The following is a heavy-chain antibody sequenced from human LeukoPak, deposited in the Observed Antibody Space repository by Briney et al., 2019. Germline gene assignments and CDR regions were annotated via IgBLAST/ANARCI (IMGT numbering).Heavy chain of an antibody. J-gene: IGHJ6*03. V-gene: IGHV3-11*01. Sequence: GGSLRLSCAASGFTFSDYYMSWIRQAPGKGLEWVSYISSSGSTIYYADSVKGRFTISRDNAKNSLYLQMNSLRAEDTAVYYCARVGYCSSTSCQGPYYYYYYMDVWGKGTTVTVSS. D-gene: IGHD2-2*01. CDR2: ISSSGSTI. CDR3: ARVGYCSSTSCQGPYYYYYYMDV. CDR1: GFTFSDYY.